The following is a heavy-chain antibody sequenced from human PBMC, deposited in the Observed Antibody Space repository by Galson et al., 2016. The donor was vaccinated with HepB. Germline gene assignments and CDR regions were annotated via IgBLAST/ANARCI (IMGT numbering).Heavy chain of an antibody. Sequence: SVKVSCKASGYNFNNYGIHWVRQAPGQGLEWMGWISIYNGNTNYAQKVQGRVTMTTDKSTSTAYLALRSLRSDDTAVYYCARDKSKITMTDWGQGTLVTVSS. V-gene: IGHV1-18*01. CDR2: ISIYNGNT. D-gene: IGHD3-22*01. J-gene: IGHJ4*02. CDR3: ARDKSKITMTD. CDR1: GYNFNNYG.